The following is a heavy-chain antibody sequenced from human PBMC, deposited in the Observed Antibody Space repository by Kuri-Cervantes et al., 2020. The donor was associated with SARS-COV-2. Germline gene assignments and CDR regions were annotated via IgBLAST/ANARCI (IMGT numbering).Heavy chain of an antibody. CDR2: ISSSSSYI. D-gene: IGHD1-1*01. V-gene: IGHV3-21*04. CDR1: GFTFSSYS. J-gene: IGHJ4*02. CDR3: VKDGWNLGDYFDF. Sequence: GGSLRLSCAASGFTFSSYSMNWVRQAPGKGLEWVSSISSSSSYIYYADSVKGRFTISRDNAKNSLYLQMNSLRVEDTALYFCVKDGWNLGDYFDFWGQGTLVTVSS.